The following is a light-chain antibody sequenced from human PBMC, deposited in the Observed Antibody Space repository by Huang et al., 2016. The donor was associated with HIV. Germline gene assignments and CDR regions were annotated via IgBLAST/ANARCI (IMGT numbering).Light chain of an antibody. Sequence: EKVMKQSPATLSVSPGERATLSCRASQSVSSNLAWYQQKPGQAPRLLRYGASTRATGIPARFSVSGSGTEFTLTISSLQSEDFAVYYCQQYNNWPWTFGQGTKVEIK. CDR3: QQYNNWPWT. CDR2: GAS. CDR1: QSVSSN. V-gene: IGKV3-15*01. J-gene: IGKJ1*01.